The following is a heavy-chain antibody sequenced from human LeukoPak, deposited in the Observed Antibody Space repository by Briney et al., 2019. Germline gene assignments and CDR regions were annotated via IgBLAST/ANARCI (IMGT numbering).Heavy chain of an antibody. CDR1: GFTFSSYA. J-gene: IGHJ5*02. V-gene: IGHV3-30*04. Sequence: PGRSLRLSCAASGFTFSSYAMHWVRQAPGKGLQWVAVISYDGSNKYYADSVKGRFTISRDNSKNTLYLQMNSLRAEDTAVYYCASPTQPTDYFESWFDPWGQGNLVTVSS. CDR3: ASPTQPTDYFESWFDP. D-gene: IGHD3-10*01. CDR2: ISYDGSNK.